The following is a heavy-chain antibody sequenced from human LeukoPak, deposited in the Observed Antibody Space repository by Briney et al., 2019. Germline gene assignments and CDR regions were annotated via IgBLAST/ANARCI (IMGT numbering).Heavy chain of an antibody. J-gene: IGHJ4*02. CDR3: ARVVYRRGYFDY. Sequence: SETLSLTCTVSGYSISSGYYWGWIRQPPGKGLEWIGSIYHSGSTYYNPSFKSRVTISVDTSKNQFSLKLSSVTAADTAVYYCARVVYRRGYFDYWGQGTLVTVSS. CDR2: IYHSGST. CDR1: GYSISSGYY. D-gene: IGHD1-14*01. V-gene: IGHV4-38-2*02.